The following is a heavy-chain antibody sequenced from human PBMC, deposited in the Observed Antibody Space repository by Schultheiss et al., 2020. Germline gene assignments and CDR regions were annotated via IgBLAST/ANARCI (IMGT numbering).Heavy chain of an antibody. CDR1: GFTFSSYS. V-gene: IGHV3-21*01. Sequence: GGSLRLSCAASGFTFSSYSMNWVRQAPGKGLEWVSSISSSSSYIYYADSVKGRFTISRDNAKNSLYLQMNSLRAEDTAVYYCARDQYYDFWSGYYTGYYYYGMDVWGQGNTGTVAS. CDR2: ISSSSSYI. CDR3: ARDQYYDFWSGYYTGYYYYGMDV. D-gene: IGHD3-3*01. J-gene: IGHJ6*02.